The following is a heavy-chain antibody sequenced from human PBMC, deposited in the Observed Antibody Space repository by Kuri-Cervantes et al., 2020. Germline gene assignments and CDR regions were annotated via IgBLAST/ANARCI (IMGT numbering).Heavy chain of an antibody. CDR2: IYTSGST. J-gene: IGHJ6*02. CDR3: ARVGDYGDYVGYYYYGMDV. V-gene: IGHV4-4*07. Sequence: GSLRLSCTVSGGSISSYYWSWIRQPAGKGLEWIGRIYTSGSTNYNPSLKSRVTMSVDTSKNQFSLKLSSVTAADTAVYYCARVGDYGDYVGYYYYGMDVWGQGTTVTVSS. D-gene: IGHD4-17*01. CDR1: GGSISSYY.